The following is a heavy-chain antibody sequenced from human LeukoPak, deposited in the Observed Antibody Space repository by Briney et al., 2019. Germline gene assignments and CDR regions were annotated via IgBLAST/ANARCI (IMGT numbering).Heavy chain of an antibody. Sequence: GGSLRLSCAASGFTVSNNYMTWVRQAPGKGLEWVSVIYSGGSTHYADSVKGRFTISRDTSKNTLYLQMNSLRAEDTAVYYCASSGELSFLAFDIWGLGTMVTVSS. D-gene: IGHD3-16*02. J-gene: IGHJ3*02. CDR1: GFTVSNNY. CDR2: IYSGGST. CDR3: ASSGELSFLAFDI. V-gene: IGHV3-66*01.